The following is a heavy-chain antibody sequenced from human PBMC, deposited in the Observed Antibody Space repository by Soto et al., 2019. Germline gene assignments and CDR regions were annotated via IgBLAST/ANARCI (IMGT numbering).Heavy chain of an antibody. V-gene: IGHV3-15*01. CDR1: GFTFSNAW. J-gene: IGHJ4*02. CDR3: IGTYSGSSRRFDY. Sequence: EVQLVESGGGLVKPGGSLRLSCAASGFTFSNAWMTWVRQAPGKGLEWVGRVKSKTDGGTIDYAAPVKDRFTISRDDSKNTLYLQMNSLKTEDTAVYYCIGTYSGSSRRFDYWCQGTLVTVSS. D-gene: IGHD5-12*01. CDR2: VKSKTDGGTI.